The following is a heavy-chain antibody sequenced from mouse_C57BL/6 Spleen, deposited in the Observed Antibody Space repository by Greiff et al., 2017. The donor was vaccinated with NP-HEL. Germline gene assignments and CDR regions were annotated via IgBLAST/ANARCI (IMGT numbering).Heavy chain of an antibody. CDR2: IDPSDSET. CDR3: AKDYGSSPFAY. D-gene: IGHD1-1*01. CDR1: GYTFTSYW. J-gene: IGHJ3*01. V-gene: IGHV1-52*01. Sequence: QVQLQQPGAELVRPGSSVKLSCKASGYTFTSYWMHWVKQSPIQGLEWIGNIDPSDSETHYNQKFKDKATLTVDKSSSTAYMQLSSLTSEDSAVYYCAKDYGSSPFAYWGQGTLVTVSA.